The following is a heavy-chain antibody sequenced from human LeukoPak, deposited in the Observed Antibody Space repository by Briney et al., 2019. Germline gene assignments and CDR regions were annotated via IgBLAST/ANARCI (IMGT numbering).Heavy chain of an antibody. CDR3: AARLPAGLGADY. Sequence: PGGSLRLSCAPSGFPFNYFAMSCLPQAPGGGRVCVSAISSGGGSAYYVDYVTGRFTISRDNDKNIPELQMTNLPADARAVYYCAARLPAGLGADYCRQGRLVSVSS. CDR2: ISSGGGSA. CDR1: GFPFNYFA. V-gene: IGHV3-23*01. D-gene: IGHD2-2*01. J-gene: IGHJ4*02.